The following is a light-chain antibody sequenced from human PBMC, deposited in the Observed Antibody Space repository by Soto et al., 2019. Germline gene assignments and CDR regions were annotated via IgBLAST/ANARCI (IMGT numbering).Light chain of an antibody. Sequence: QSVLTQPASVSGSPGQSITISCTGTSSDAGSYKLVSWYQQHPGKAPKFIIYEGNKRPSGVSNRFSGSESGDTASLTISGLQAEDEADYYCFSYAGSGAAVFGIGTQLTVL. J-gene: IGLJ7*01. V-gene: IGLV2-23*01. CDR3: FSYAGSGAAV. CDR2: EGN. CDR1: SSDAGSYKL.